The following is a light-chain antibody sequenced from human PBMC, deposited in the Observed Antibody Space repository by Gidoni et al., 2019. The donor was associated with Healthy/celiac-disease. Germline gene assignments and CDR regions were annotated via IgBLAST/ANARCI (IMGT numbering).Light chain of an antibody. Sequence: EIVLTQSPGTLSLSPGERATRSCRASQSVSSSYLAWYQQKPGQAPRLLIYGASSRAAGIPDRFSGSGSGTDFTLTISRLEPEDFAVYYCQQYGSSLYTFXQXTKLEIK. CDR1: QSVSSSY. CDR3: QQYGSSLYT. J-gene: IGKJ2*01. CDR2: GAS. V-gene: IGKV3-20*01.